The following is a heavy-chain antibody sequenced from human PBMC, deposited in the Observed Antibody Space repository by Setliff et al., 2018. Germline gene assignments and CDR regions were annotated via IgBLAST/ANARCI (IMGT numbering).Heavy chain of an antibody. CDR1: SYSISTNYY. V-gene: IGHV4-38-2*01. CDR2: IYHSGST. Sequence: SETLSLTCAVSSYSISTNYYWGWIRQPPGKGLEWIGSIYHSGSTYYNPSLKSRVTISVDTSKNQFSLKLTSVTAADTAVYYCARVGAVNYDFDSWGQGTLVPVSS. J-gene: IGHJ4*02. CDR3: ARVGAVNYDFDS. D-gene: IGHD3-10*01.